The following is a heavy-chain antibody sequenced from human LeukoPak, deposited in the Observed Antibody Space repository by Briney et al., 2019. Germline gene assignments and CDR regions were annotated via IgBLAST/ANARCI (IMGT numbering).Heavy chain of an antibody. J-gene: IGHJ3*01. Sequence: SETLSLTCTVSGGSVSNYYWSWIRQSPGKGLEWIGYIYYTETSYNPSLKSRVTISVKTSKNQFSLKLRSVTAADTAVYYCAKWTEGGAFDSWGQGTMLIVSS. CDR1: GGSVSNYY. CDR3: AKWTEGGAFDS. D-gene: IGHD1-26*01. CDR2: IYYTET. V-gene: IGHV4-59*02.